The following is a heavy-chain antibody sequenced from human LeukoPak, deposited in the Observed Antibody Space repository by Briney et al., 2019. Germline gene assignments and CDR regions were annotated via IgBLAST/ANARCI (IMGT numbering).Heavy chain of an antibody. Sequence: SETLSLTCAVSGLSFTGYYWSWIRQPPGKGPEWIGEISHSGRTSYNPSLKSRVTISVDTSKNQFSLKLSSVTAADTAVYYCARVGNPSNYYYYYMDVWGKGTTVTVSS. D-gene: IGHD1-14*01. CDR2: ISHSGRT. V-gene: IGHV4-34*01. CDR1: GLSFTGYY. J-gene: IGHJ6*03. CDR3: ARVGNPSNYYYYYMDV.